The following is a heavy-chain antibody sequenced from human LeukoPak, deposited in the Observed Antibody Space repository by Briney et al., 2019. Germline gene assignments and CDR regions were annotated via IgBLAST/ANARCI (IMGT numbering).Heavy chain of an antibody. CDR1: GFTFSNYG. CDR2: IKQDGSEK. V-gene: IGHV3-7*05. CDR3: TRGHVWFDP. Sequence: GGSLRLSCAASGFTFSNYGMTWVRQAPGKGLEWVANIKQDGSEKYYVDSVKGRFTISRDNAKNSLYLQMNSLRAEDMAVYYCTRGHVWFDPWGQGTLVTVSS. J-gene: IGHJ5*02.